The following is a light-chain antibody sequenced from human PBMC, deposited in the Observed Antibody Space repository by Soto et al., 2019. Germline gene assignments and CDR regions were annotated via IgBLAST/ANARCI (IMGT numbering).Light chain of an antibody. Sequence: EIVLTQSPGTLSLSPGERATLSCRASQSVSKYLAWYQQKPGQAPRLLIYGASRRATVIPDKFSGSGSGTDFTLTISRLEPEDFAVYYCQQYGGSPQTFSQGTKVEIK. V-gene: IGKV3-20*01. CDR2: GAS. CDR3: QQYGGSPQT. CDR1: QSVSKY. J-gene: IGKJ1*01.